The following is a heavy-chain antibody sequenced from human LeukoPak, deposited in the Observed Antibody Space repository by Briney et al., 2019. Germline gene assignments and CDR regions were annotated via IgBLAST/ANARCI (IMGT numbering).Heavy chain of an antibody. D-gene: IGHD5-18*01. J-gene: IGHJ6*03. Sequence: PGRSLRLSCAASGFKFDDYAFHWVRQAPGKGLEWVSGINWNSLSIGYADSVEGRFTISRDDANNYLYLQMNSLRAEDTGLYYCAKDRGHSYGHYYTDVWGKGTTVTVSS. CDR2: INWNSLSI. CDR1: GFKFDDYA. V-gene: IGHV3-9*01. CDR3: AKDRGHSYGHYYTDV.